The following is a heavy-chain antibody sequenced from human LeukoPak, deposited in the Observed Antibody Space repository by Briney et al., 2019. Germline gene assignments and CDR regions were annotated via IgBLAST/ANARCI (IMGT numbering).Heavy chain of an antibody. CDR1: GFTFSSYG. J-gene: IGHJ4*02. CDR2: ISSSSSYI. Sequence: GGTLRLSCAASGFTFSSYGMSWVRQAPGKGLEWVSSISSSSSYIYYADSVKGRFTISRDNAKNSLYLQMNSLRAEDTAVYYCARDRGYGDYVGYWGQGTLVTVSS. V-gene: IGHV3-21*01. CDR3: ARDRGYGDYVGY. D-gene: IGHD4-17*01.